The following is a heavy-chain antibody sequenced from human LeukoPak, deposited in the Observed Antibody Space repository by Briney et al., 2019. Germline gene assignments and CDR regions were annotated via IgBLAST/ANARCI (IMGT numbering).Heavy chain of an antibody. V-gene: IGHV4-34*01. CDR1: GGSFSGYY. J-gene: IGHJ4*02. Sequence: SETLSLTCAVYGGSFSGYYWSWIRQPPGKGLEWIGEINHSGSTNYNPSLKSRVTISVDTSKNQFSLKLSSVTAADTAVYYCARGPPYGSGSYYNPLDYWGQGTLVTVSS. D-gene: IGHD3-10*01. CDR2: INHSGST. CDR3: ARGPPYGSGSYYNPLDY.